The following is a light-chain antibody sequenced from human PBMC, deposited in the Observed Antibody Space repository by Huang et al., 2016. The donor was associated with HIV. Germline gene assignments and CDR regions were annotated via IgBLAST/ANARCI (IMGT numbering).Light chain of an antibody. CDR2: VSS. J-gene: IGKJ2*01. CDR3: QHSYVSLGYT. Sequence: DIQMTQSPSSLSASVGDRVTLTCRTSQDIGSHLNWYQQRPGRAPKLLIYVSSTLQSGVPSRLSGGGSGTDFTLTISNLQPEDFATYYCQHSYVSLGYTFGQGTKLEI. CDR1: QDIGSH. V-gene: IGKV1-39*01.